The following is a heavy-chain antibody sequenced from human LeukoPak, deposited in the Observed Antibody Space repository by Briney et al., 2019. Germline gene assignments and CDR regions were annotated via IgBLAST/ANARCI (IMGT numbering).Heavy chain of an antibody. Sequence: PGGSLRLSCAASGFTFSSYAMSWVRQAPGKGLEWVSTISGNGDTTYHADSVKGRFTISRDNSKNTLYLQMNSLRAEDTAVYFCARKTDSSDWGQGTLVTVSS. CDR2: ISGNGDTT. CDR3: ARKTDSSD. J-gene: IGHJ4*02. V-gene: IGHV3-23*01. CDR1: GFTFSSYA. D-gene: IGHD3-22*01.